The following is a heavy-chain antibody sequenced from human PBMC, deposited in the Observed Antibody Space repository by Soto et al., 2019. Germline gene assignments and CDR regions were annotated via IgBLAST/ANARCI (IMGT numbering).Heavy chain of an antibody. D-gene: IGHD6-13*01. Sequence: PGGSLRLSCAASGFTFSSYWMHWVRQAPGKGLVWVSRINSDGSSTSYADSVKGRFTISRDNAKNTLYLQMNSLRAEDTAVYYCARTWQQLNWFDPWGQGTLVTVSS. CDR1: GFTFSSYW. CDR2: INSDGSST. V-gene: IGHV3-74*01. CDR3: ARTWQQLNWFDP. J-gene: IGHJ5*02.